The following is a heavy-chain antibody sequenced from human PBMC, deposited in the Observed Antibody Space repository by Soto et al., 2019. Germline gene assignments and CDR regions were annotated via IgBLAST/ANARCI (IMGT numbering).Heavy chain of an antibody. D-gene: IGHD2-15*01. CDR1: GGSISSGGYY. V-gene: IGHV4-31*03. Sequence: PSETLSLTCTVSGGSISSGGYYWSWIRQHPGKGLEWIGYIFHSGRTHFNPSLKSRVTISVDTSKNQFSLNLRPVTAADTAVYYCARWVEVSLDYFDSWGQGTPVTVPQ. CDR3: ARWVEVSLDYFDS. CDR2: IFHSGRT. J-gene: IGHJ4*02.